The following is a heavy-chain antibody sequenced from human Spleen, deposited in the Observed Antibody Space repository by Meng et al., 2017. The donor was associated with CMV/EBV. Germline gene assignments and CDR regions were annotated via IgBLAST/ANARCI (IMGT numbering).Heavy chain of an antibody. V-gene: IGHV3-30*03. Sequence: AASGFRFKSYGIHWVRQAPGKGLEWVTVTSFDGTNIYYADSVRGRFTISRDNSRNTVYLQMSSLKVQDTAVYYCARVDTSYDFPFDYWGQGALVTVSS. J-gene: IGHJ4*02. CDR3: ARVDTSYDFPFDY. CDR1: GFRFKSYG. D-gene: IGHD3-3*01. CDR2: TSFDGTNI.